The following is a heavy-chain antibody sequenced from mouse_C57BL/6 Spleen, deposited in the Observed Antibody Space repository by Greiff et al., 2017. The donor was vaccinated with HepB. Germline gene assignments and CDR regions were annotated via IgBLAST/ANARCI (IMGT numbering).Heavy chain of an antibody. V-gene: IGHV1-64*01. J-gene: IGHJ3*01. D-gene: IGHD1-1*01. CDR1: GYTFTSYW. CDR3: ARQFAYYGSSSAWFAY. CDR2: IHPNSGST. Sequence: QVQLQQPGAELVKPGASVKLSCKASGYTFTSYWMHWVKQRPGQGLEWIGMIHPNSGSTNYNEKFKSKATLTVDKSSSTAYMQLSSLTSEDSAVYYCARQFAYYGSSSAWFAYWGQGTLVTVSA.